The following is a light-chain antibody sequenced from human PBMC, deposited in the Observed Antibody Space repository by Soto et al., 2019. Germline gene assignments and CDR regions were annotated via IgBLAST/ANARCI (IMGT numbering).Light chain of an antibody. Sequence: QSVLTQPPSVSEAPRQRVTISCSGSSSNIGNNAVNWYQQLPGQAPKIVIYYDDLLTSGVSDRFSGSKSGTSASLAISDVQSDDEADYYCAAWDDSLNAYVFGPGTKLTV. J-gene: IGLJ1*01. CDR1: SSNIGNNA. CDR3: AAWDDSLNAYV. V-gene: IGLV1-36*01. CDR2: YDD.